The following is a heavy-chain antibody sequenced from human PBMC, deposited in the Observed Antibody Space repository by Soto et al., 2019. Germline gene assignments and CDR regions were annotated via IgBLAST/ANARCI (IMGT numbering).Heavy chain of an antibody. CDR3: ARTWFGELFTPPGGMDV. Sequence: SETLSLTCTVSGGSISSGGYYWSWIRQHPGKGLEWIGYIYYSGSTYYNPSLKSRVTISVDTSKNQFSLKLSSVTAADTAVYYCARTWFGELFTPPGGMDVWGQGTTVTVSS. D-gene: IGHD3-10*01. J-gene: IGHJ6*02. CDR1: GGSISSGGYY. CDR2: IYYSGST. V-gene: IGHV4-31*03.